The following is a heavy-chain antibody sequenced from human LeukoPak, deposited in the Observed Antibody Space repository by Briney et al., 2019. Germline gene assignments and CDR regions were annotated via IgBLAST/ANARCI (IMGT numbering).Heavy chain of an antibody. CDR2: INPNSGGT. Sequence: ASVKVSCKTSGYTFTDYHIHWVRQAPGQGLEWMGWINPNSGGTNYAQKFQGRVTMTRDTSITTAYMEPSRLRSDDTAVYYCARDIRPRVESFDYWGQGTLVTVSS. J-gene: IGHJ4*02. CDR1: GYTFTDYH. D-gene: IGHD3-3*01. V-gene: IGHV1-2*02. CDR3: ARDIRPRVESFDY.